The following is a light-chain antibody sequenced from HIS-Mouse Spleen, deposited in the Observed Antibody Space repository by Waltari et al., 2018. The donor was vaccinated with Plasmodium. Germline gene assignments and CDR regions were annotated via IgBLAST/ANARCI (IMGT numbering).Light chain of an antibody. CDR2: QDS. Sequence: SYELTQPPSVSVSPGQTASITCPGDKLGDKYACWYQQKPGQSPVLVIYQDSKRPSGSPERFSGSNPGNTATLTISGTQAMDEADYYCQAWDSSTVVFGGGTKLTVL. J-gene: IGLJ2*01. V-gene: IGLV3-1*01. CDR3: QAWDSSTVV. CDR1: KLGDKY.